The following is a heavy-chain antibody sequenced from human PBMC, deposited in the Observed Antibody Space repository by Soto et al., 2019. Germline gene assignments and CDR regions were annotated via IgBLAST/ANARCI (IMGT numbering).Heavy chain of an antibody. Sequence: SESLSLTCAVYGGSFSGYYWSWIRQPPGKGLEWIGEINHSGSTNYNPSLKSRVTTSVDTSKNQFSLKLSSVTAADTAVYYCARSFWRGYWGDTYYYYYMDVWGKGTTVTVSS. CDR3: ARSFWRGYWGDTYYYYYMDV. CDR1: GGSFSGYY. D-gene: IGHD3-3*01. CDR2: INHSGST. V-gene: IGHV4-34*01. J-gene: IGHJ6*03.